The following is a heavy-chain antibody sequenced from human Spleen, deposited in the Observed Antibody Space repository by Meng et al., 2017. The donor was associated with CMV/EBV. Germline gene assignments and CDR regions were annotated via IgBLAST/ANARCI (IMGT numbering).Heavy chain of an antibody. CDR1: GGTFSSYA. CDR2: IIPIFGTA. Sequence: SVKVSCTASGGTFSSYASSWVRQAPGQGLEWMGGIIPIFGTANYAQKFQGRVTITTDESTSTAYMELSSLRSEDTAVYYCARGLLRGAPHYFDYWGQGTLVTVSS. CDR3: ARGLLRGAPHYFDY. V-gene: IGHV1-69*05. J-gene: IGHJ4*02. D-gene: IGHD3-10*01.